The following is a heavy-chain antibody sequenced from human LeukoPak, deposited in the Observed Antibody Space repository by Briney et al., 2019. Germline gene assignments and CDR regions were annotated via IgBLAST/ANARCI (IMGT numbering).Heavy chain of an antibody. J-gene: IGHJ4*02. CDR1: GGSISSSSYY. V-gene: IGHV4-39*01. CDR2: IYYSGST. CDR3: ARLGQLVSY. Sequence: KSSETLSPTCTVSGGSISSSSYYWGWIRQPPGKGLEWIGSIYYSGSTYYNPSLKSRVTISVDTSKNQFSLKLSSVTAADTAVYYCARLGQLVSYWGQGTLVTVSS. D-gene: IGHD6-6*01.